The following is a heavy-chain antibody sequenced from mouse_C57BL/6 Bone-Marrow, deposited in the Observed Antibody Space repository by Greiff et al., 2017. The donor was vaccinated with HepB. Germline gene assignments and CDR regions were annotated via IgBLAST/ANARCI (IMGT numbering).Heavy chain of an antibody. D-gene: IGHD2-14*01. Sequence: EVQLQESGGDLVRPGGSLKLSCAASGFTFSTSGMSWVRQTPDKRLEWVATINTGGTYTYYADSVRGRFTISKDSAKNTLFLLMSSLRSEDSGIYDCSRDRFDYYFDYWGQGTTLTVSS. CDR2: INTGGTYT. CDR1: GFTFSTSG. V-gene: IGHV5-6*01. J-gene: IGHJ2*01. CDR3: SRDRFDYYFDY.